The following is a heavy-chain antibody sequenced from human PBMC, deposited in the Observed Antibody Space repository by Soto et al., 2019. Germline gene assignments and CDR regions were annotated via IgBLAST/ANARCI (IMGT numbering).Heavy chain of an antibody. J-gene: IGHJ4*02. CDR2: SYHSGSS. D-gene: IGHD1-26*01. V-gene: IGHV4-30-2*06. CDR3: ASGKGVDGSHYLDN. Sequence: LSLTCTVSGGSINSAGHSWGWVRQSPGKGLEWIGYSYHSGSSYYNPSLQSRVTISVDRSKAQLSLNLSSVTAADTAVYYCASGKGVDGSHYLDNWGQGTLVTVSS. CDR1: GGSINSAGHS.